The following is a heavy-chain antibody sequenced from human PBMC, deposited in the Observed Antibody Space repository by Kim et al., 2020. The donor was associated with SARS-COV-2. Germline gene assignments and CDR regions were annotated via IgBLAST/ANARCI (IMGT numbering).Heavy chain of an antibody. D-gene: IGHD6-19*01. J-gene: IGHJ4*02. Sequence: GGSLRLSCAASGFTFSSYGMHWVRQAPGKGLEWVAVISYDGSNKYYADSVKGRFTISRDNSKNTLYLQMNSLRAEDTAVYYCAKSPWLGPFDYWGQGTLVTVSS. CDR2: ISYDGSNK. CDR3: AKSPWLGPFDY. CDR1: GFTFSSYG. V-gene: IGHV3-30*18.